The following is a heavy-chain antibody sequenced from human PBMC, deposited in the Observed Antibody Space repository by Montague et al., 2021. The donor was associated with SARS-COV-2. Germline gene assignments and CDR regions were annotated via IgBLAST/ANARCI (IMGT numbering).Heavy chain of an antibody. CDR1: GGSISSSSYY. J-gene: IGHJ6*02. D-gene: IGHD3-16*01. V-gene: IGHV4-39*07. CDR2: IFKNGDI. CDR3: ARYYERSLDV. Sequence: SETLSLTCTVSGGSISSSSYYWGWIRQPPGKGLEWIVNIFKNGDIDYNPSLRSRVIMSVDTSKSQFSLKVTSVTAADTAAYYCARYYERSLDVWGQGTTVTVSS.